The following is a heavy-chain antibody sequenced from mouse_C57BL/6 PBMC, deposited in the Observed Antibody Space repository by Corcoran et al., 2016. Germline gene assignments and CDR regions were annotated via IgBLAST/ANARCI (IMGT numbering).Heavy chain of an antibody. J-gene: IGHJ2*01. CDR2: INTYSGVP. CDR1: GYTFTTYG. CDR3: ARGGAQAPDY. Sequence: QIQLVQSGPELKKPGETVKISCKASGYTFTTYGMSWVKQAPGKGLKWMGWINTYSGVPTYADDFKGRFAFSLETSASTAYLQINNLKNEDTAKYFCARGGAQAPDYWGQGTTLTVSS. V-gene: IGHV9-3*01. D-gene: IGHD3-2*02.